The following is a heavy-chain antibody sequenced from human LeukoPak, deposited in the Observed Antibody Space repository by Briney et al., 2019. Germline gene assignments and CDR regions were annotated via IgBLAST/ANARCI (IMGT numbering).Heavy chain of an antibody. CDR2: LYISGST. D-gene: IGHD3-10*01. CDR3: ARDLSGSLYFDY. Sequence: SETLSLTCTVSGASISSYYYNWIRQTAGRGLEWIGRLYISGSTDYNPSLKSRVTISVDTSNNQFSLNLNSVTAADTAVYFCARDLSGSLYFDYWGQGVLVAVSS. J-gene: IGHJ4*02. V-gene: IGHV4-4*07. CDR1: GASISSYY.